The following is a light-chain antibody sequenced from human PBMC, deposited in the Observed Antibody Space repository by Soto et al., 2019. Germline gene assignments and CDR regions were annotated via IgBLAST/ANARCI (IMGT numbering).Light chain of an antibody. Sequence: DIQMTQSPSTLSASVGDRVTITCRASQTISTLLAWYQQRPGKAPNLLIYKASSLESGVPSRFSGSGSGTEFTLTISSLQPDDFAPYFCQQYSTYPWTFGQGTKVEVK. V-gene: IGKV1-5*03. CDR1: QTISTL. CDR3: QQYSTYPWT. J-gene: IGKJ1*01. CDR2: KAS.